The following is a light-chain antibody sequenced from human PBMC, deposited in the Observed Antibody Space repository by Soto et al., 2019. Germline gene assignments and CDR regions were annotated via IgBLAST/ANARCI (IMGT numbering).Light chain of an antibody. Sequence: QSALTPPASVSGSPGQSITISCTGTSSDVGGYNYVSWYRHHPGRAPKLLIYEVSNRPSGVSNRFTGSKSGNPASLNIPGLQAEDEAEYYCSSHTTNPTRVFGGVPKLTVL. J-gene: IGLJ3*02. CDR1: SSDVGGYNY. V-gene: IGLV2-14*01. CDR2: EVS. CDR3: SSHTTNPTRV.